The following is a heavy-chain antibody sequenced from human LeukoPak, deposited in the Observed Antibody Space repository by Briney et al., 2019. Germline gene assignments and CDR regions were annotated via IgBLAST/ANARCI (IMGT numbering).Heavy chain of an antibody. Sequence: GGSLRLSCVASGFTFSRNWMHWVRQVPGKGLVWVSGINDDGSSTSYADSVKGRFTISRDNARNTLFLQMTSLRVEDAAVYYCARDPPMTTVTTPHFDYWGQGTLVTVSS. J-gene: IGHJ4*02. CDR2: INDDGSST. D-gene: IGHD4-11*01. CDR1: GFTFSRNW. CDR3: ARDPPMTTVTTPHFDY. V-gene: IGHV3-74*01.